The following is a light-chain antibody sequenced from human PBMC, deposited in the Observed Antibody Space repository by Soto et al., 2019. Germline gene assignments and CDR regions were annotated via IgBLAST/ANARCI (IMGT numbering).Light chain of an antibody. J-gene: IGKJ2*01. V-gene: IGKV4-1*01. Sequence: DIVMTQSPDSLAVSLGERATINCKSSQSVLYSSNNKNHLAWYQQKAGQPTKLLVYWASTRESGVPDRFSGSGSGTDFTLTISSLQAEDVAVYYCQQYYSTPYTFGPGTKLEIK. CDR3: QQYYSTPYT. CDR1: QSVLYSSNNKNH. CDR2: WAS.